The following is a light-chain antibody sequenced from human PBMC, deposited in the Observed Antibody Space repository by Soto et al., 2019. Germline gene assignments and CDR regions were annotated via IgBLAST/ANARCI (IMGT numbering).Light chain of an antibody. CDR3: QQCVRLTPP. CDR2: WAS. CDR1: QSVLYSSNNKNY. V-gene: IGKV4-1*01. Sequence: DIVMTQSPDSLAVSLGERATINCKSSQSVLYSSNNKNYLAWYQQRPGQPPKLLIYWASTRESGVPDRFSGSWSGTEFPLTFTKLQAEYVSVYYSQQCVRLTPPFGQGTKMQIK. J-gene: IGKJ2*01.